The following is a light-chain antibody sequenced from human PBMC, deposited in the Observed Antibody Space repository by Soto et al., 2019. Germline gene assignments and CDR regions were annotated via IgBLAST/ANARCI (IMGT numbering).Light chain of an antibody. CDR3: GTWDSSLSAVVV. V-gene: IGLV1-51*01. Sequence: VLTQPPSVSAAPGQKVTISCSGSSSNIGNNYVSWYQQLPGTAPKLLIYDNNKRPSGIPDRFSGSKSGTSATLGITGLQTGDEADYYCGTWDSSLSAVVVFGGGTKLTVL. CDR2: DNN. CDR1: SSNIGNNY. J-gene: IGLJ2*01.